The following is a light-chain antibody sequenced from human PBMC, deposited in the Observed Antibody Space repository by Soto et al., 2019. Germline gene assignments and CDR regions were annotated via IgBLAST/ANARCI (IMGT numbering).Light chain of an antibody. CDR2: GAS. V-gene: IGKV3D-15*01. J-gene: IGKJ3*01. CDR3: QHYNDWPPAFT. Sequence: EILMTQSPATLSVSPGEKATLSCRASQSLNRNLAWYQQKPGQAPRLIIYGASTRASGITARCSGSGSETVFALTISSLQSVDFSPYYCQHYNDWPPAFTLGPGTKVDL. CDR1: QSLNRN.